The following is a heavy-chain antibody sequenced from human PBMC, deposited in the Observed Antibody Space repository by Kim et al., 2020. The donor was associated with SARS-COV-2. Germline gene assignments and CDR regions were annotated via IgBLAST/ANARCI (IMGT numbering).Heavy chain of an antibody. Sequence: SETLSLTCAVSGGSISSSNWWSWVRQPPGKRLEWIGEVYHSGSTNYNPSLKSRVTISVDKSKNQFSLKLSSVTAADTAVYYCARDNPYSSSSWFDPWGQGTLVTVSS. CDR3: ARDNPYSSSSWFDP. J-gene: IGHJ5*02. CDR2: VYHSGST. V-gene: IGHV4-4*02. D-gene: IGHD6-13*01. CDR1: GGSISSSNW.